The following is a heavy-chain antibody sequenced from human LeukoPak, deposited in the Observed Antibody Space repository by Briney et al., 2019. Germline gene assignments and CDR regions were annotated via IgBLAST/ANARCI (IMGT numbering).Heavy chain of an antibody. V-gene: IGHV1-8*01. CDR1: GYTFTSYA. J-gene: IGHJ4*02. CDR2: MNPNSGNT. CDR3: ARGASRSFDY. Sequence: ASVKVSCKASGYTFTSYAINWVRQAPGQGLEWMGWMNPNSGNTGYAQKFQGRVTLTRNTSITTAYMELSSLTSDDTAVYYCARGASRSFDYWGQGTLVTVSS.